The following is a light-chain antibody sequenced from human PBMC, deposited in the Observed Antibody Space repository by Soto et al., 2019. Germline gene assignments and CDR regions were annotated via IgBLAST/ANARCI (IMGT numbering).Light chain of an antibody. CDR3: QQSYNTPFT. CDR1: QTTASY. V-gene: IGKV1-39*01. J-gene: IGKJ3*01. Sequence: IQMTQSPSSLSASVGDRVTITCRASQTTASYLNWYQQKPGKAPKLLIRAASRLESGVPARFSGSGSGTDFTLTISSLQHEDVATYYCQQSYNTPFTFGPGTKVDV. CDR2: AAS.